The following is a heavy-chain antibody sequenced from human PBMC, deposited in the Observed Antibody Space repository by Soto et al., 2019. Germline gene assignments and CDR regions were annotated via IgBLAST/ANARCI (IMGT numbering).Heavy chain of an antibody. CDR1: GYTFTSYG. D-gene: IGHD2-8*01. CDR3: ARGRFYCTNGVCYTGYFDY. J-gene: IGHJ4*02. Sequence: ASVKVSCKASGYTFTSYGISWVRQAPGQGLEWMGWISAYNGNTNYAQKLQGRVTMTTDTSTSTAYMELRSLRSDDTAVYYCARGRFYCTNGVCYTGYFDYWGQGTLVTVSS. CDR2: ISAYNGNT. V-gene: IGHV1-18*01.